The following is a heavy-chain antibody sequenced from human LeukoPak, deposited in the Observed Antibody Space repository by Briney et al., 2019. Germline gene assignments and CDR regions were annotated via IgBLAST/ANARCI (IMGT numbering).Heavy chain of an antibody. J-gene: IGHJ3*02. D-gene: IGHD3-3*01. V-gene: IGHV5-51*01. CDR1: GYSFNSHW. CDR2: IYPADSDT. CDR3: ASRITISAVANSGVFDI. Sequence: GESLKISCKGSGYSFNSHWIAWVRQMPGKGLEWMGIIYPADSDTRYSPSFQGQVTISADKSSITAYLEWSSLKTSDTAMYYCASRITISAVANSGVFDIWGQGTMVTVSS.